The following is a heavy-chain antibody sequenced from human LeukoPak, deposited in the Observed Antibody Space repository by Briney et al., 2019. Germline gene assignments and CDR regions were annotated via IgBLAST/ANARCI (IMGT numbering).Heavy chain of an antibody. D-gene: IGHD3-22*01. CDR2: ISPILGVN. J-gene: IGHJ2*01. Sequence: SVKVSCKASGGTFSTYSITWVRQAPGQGLEWMGRISPILGVNYYALKFQGRLTISADKSMITAYMDLTNVTSEDTAVYYCAAVYDGAAGYFDLWGRGTLITVPS. V-gene: IGHV1-69*02. CDR3: AAVYDGAAGYFDL. CDR1: GGTFSTYS.